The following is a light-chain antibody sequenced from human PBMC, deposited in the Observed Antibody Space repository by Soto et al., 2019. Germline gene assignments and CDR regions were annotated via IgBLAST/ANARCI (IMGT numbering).Light chain of an antibody. CDR3: QQYGSSPWT. J-gene: IGKJ1*01. CDR1: QSVRSNY. Sequence: EIVLTQSPGTLSLSPGEGATLSCRASQSVRSNYLAWYRQPPGQAPTLLIYGASNRATGIPDRFRGSGSGTDFTLIISRLEPEDFALYYWQQYGSSPWTFGQGTKVEIK. V-gene: IGKV3-20*01. CDR2: GAS.